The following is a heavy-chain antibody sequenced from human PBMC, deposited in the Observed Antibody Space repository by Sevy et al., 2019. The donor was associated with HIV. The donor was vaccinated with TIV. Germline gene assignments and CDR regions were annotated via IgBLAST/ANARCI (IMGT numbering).Heavy chain of an antibody. D-gene: IGHD2-8*01. Sequence: GGSLRLSCAASGFTFSKYSMSWVRQPPGKGLEWVSTLSFGCGEINYADSVKGRFTISRDNSKNSVYLQMNNLRPEDTAAYYCAREGCTKPHDYWGQGTLVTVSS. V-gene: IGHV3-23*01. CDR1: GFTFSKYS. CDR2: LSFGCGEI. J-gene: IGHJ4*02. CDR3: AREGCTKPHDY.